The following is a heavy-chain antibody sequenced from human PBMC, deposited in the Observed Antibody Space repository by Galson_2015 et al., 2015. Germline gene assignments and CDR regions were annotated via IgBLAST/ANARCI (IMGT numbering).Heavy chain of an antibody. CDR2: ITTHNGNT. J-gene: IGHJ4*02. V-gene: IGHV1-18*01. CDR1: GYTFTTFP. CDR3: ARGGTFTSG. D-gene: IGHD1-26*01. Sequence: SVKVSCKASGYTFTTFPITWVRQAPGQGLEWMGRITTHNGNTNYAQKLQGRVTMTTDTSTSTAYMELRSLRSDDTAVYYCARGGTFTSGWGQGTLVIVSP.